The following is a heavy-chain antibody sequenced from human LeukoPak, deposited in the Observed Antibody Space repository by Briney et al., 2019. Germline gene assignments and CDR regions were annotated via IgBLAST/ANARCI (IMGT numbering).Heavy chain of an antibody. J-gene: IGHJ6*03. V-gene: IGHV4-39*07. CDR3: ARDRYSGYVGAYYYMDV. D-gene: IGHD5-12*01. CDR1: GGSVSSTNYY. CDR2: VYSSGST. Sequence: SETLSLTCTVSGGSVSSTNYYWGWIRQPPGKGLEWIGRVYSSGSTNYNPSLKSRVTMSVDTSKNQFSLKLNSVTAADTAVYYCARDRYSGYVGAYYYMDVWGKGTTVTVSS.